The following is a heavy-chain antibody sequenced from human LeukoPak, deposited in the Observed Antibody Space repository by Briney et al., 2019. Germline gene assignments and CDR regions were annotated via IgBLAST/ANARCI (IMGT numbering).Heavy chain of an antibody. J-gene: IGHJ6*02. D-gene: IGHD6-13*01. CDR3: ARDGIAAAGQYYCYGMDV. CDR2: IWYDGDNK. Sequence: GRSLRLSCAASGXTFSSYGMHWVRQAPGKGLEWVAVIWYDGDNKYYADSVKGRFTISRDNSKNTLYLQMNSLRAEDTAVYYCARDGIAAAGQYYCYGMDVWGQGTTVTVSS. V-gene: IGHV3-33*01. CDR1: GXTFSSYG.